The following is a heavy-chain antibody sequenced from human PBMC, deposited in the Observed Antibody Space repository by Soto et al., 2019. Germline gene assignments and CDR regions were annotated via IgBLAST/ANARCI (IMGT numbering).Heavy chain of an antibody. CDR2: INHSGST. CDR1: GGSFSGYY. V-gene: IGHV4-34*01. CDR3: ARVRGSGSYFYYYYYYLDV. D-gene: IGHD3-10*01. J-gene: IGHJ6*03. Sequence: SETLSLTCAVYGGSFSGYYWSWIRQPPGKGLEWIGEINHSGSTNYNPSLKSRVTISVDTSKDQFSLKLSSVTAADTAAYYCARVRGSGSYFYYYYYYLDVWGKGTTVTVSS.